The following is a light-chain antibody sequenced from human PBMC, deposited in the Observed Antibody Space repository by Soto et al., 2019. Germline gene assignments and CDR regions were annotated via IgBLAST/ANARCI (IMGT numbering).Light chain of an antibody. CDR1: QNVAEH. CDR3: HQRYNCPPVT. J-gene: IGKJ4*02. V-gene: IGKV3-11*01. Sequence: EVVVTQAPETLSVSPGDRGTLSSRASQNVAEHLAWYQQKPGQPPRLLIYDASKRATGVPARFSGSGSGTDFTLTITTLLPEEFAVYFYHQRYNCPPVTFGEGTKVDIK. CDR2: DAS.